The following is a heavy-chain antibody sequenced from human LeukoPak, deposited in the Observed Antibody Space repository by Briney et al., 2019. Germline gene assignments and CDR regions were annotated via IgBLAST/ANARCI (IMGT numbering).Heavy chain of an antibody. J-gene: IGHJ4*02. CDR2: ISPTGSTT. D-gene: IGHD6-19*01. Sequence: QTGGSLRLSCTASGFSFSGHWMHWARQLPGKGLVWVSRISPTGSTTSYADSVKGRFTISRDNAKNSLYLQMNSLRAEDTAVYYCAREFGLGSGWYYFDYWGQGTLVTVSS. V-gene: IGHV3-74*01. CDR3: AREFGLGSGWYYFDY. CDR1: GFSFSGHW.